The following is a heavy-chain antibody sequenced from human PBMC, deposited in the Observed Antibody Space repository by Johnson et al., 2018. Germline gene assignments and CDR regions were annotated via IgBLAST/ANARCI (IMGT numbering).Heavy chain of an antibody. J-gene: IGHJ3*01. CDR3: AMSITTHRWELMAFHF. CDR1: GYTFIDYY. V-gene: IGHV1-2*02. Sequence: VQLVESGAEVKKPGASVKVSCKASGYTFIDYYIHWLRQAPGQSLEWMGWLNPNSGGTIYAPKFHGRATLTRDTSVSTASMAMTRLGSDDTAVYYCAMSITTHRWELMAFHFWGQGTLVTVSS. CDR2: LNPNSGGT. D-gene: IGHD1-26*01.